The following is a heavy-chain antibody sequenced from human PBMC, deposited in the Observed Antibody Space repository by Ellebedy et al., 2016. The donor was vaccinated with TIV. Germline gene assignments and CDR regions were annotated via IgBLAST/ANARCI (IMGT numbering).Heavy chain of an antibody. V-gene: IGHV3-33*08. CDR1: GFTFSSYG. CDR2: IWYNGSKK. J-gene: IGHJ4*02. CDR3: ARDGFYHDGFDY. D-gene: IGHD2-2*01. Sequence: GGSLRLSCAASGFTFSSYGMHWVRQAPGKGLEWIAVIWYNGSKKFYAESVKGRFTISRDNSKNTLYLQMNSLGVEDTAIYYCARDGFYHDGFDYWGQGTPVTVSS.